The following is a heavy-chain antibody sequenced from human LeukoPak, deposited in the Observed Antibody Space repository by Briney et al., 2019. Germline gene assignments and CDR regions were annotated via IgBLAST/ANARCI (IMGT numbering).Heavy chain of an antibody. V-gene: IGHV4-34*01. Sequence: SETLSLTCAVYGGSFSGYYWSWIRQPPGKGLEWIGEINHSGSTNYNPSLKSRVTISVDKSKNQFSLKLSSVTAADTAVYYCARDPIVVVPAAPYYYYGMDVWGQGTTVTVSS. CDR1: GGSFSGYY. CDR2: INHSGST. CDR3: ARDPIVVVPAAPYYYYGMDV. D-gene: IGHD2-2*01. J-gene: IGHJ6*02.